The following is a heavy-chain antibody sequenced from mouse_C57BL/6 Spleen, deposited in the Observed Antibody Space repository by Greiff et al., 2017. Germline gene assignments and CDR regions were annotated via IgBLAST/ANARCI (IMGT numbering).Heavy chain of an antibody. Sequence: QVQLQQSGPGLVAPSQSLSITCTVSGFSLTSYAISWVRQPPGKGLEWLGVIWTGGGTNYNSALKSRLSISKDNSKSQVFLKMNSLQTDDTARYYCARKRRDYYGSSYDAMDYWGQGTSVTVSS. CDR1: GFSLTSYA. D-gene: IGHD1-1*01. V-gene: IGHV2-9-1*01. CDR3: ARKRRDYYGSSYDAMDY. J-gene: IGHJ4*01. CDR2: IWTGGGT.